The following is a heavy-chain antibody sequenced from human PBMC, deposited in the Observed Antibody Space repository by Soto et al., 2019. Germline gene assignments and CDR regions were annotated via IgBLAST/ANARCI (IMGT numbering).Heavy chain of an antibody. CDR1: GFTFSSYG. CDR2: IWYDGSNK. D-gene: IGHD2-15*01. V-gene: IGHV3-33*01. J-gene: IGHJ6*02. CDR3: ARDGADIVVVVAASPHYYGMDV. Sequence: QVQLVESGGGVVQPGRSPRLSCAASGFTFSSYGMHWVRQAPGKGLEWVAVIWYDGSNKYYADSVKGRFTISRDNSKNTLYLQMNSLRAEDTAVYYCARDGADIVVVVAASPHYYGMDVWGQGTTVTVSS.